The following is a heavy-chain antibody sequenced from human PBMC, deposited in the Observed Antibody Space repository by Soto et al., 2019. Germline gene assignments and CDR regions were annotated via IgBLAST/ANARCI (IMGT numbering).Heavy chain of an antibody. CDR1: GFTFSSYS. D-gene: IGHD2-2*01. CDR3: ARDDIVVVPAATGAYSTKDFDY. J-gene: IGHJ4*02. CDR2: ISSSSSTI. V-gene: IGHV3-48*01. Sequence: GGSLRLSCAASGFTFSSYSMNWVRQAPGKGLEWVSYISSSSSTIYYADSVKGGFTISRDKAKNSLYLQMNSLRAEDTAVYYCARDDIVVVPAATGAYSTKDFDYWGQGTLVTVSS.